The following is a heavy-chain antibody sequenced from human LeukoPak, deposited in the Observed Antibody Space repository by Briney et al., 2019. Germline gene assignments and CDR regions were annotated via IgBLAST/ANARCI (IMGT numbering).Heavy chain of an antibody. D-gene: IGHD1-26*01. V-gene: IGHV1-18*01. Sequence: GASVKVSCKTSGYTFTSYGISWVRQAPGQGLEWMGWISTYNGNTNYAQKLQGRVTMTTETSTSTAYMELRSLRSGDTAVYYCAIRSGTYPYYFDYWGPGTLVTVSS. J-gene: IGHJ4*02. CDR3: AIRSGTYPYYFDY. CDR2: ISTYNGNT. CDR1: GYTFTSYG.